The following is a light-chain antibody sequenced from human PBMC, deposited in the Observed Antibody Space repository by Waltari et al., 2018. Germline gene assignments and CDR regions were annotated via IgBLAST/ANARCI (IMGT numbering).Light chain of an antibody. CDR3: QEYDSLPVT. J-gene: IGKJ4*01. V-gene: IGKV1-5*03. Sequence: DIQMTQSPSTLSAYVGDRVIITCRASQSVKNNLAWYQQKPVKAPKVLVHKSARLESGGPTGFSGSVYGTEFTLTISSLQPYDFATYYCQEYDSLPVTYGGVTKVEIK. CDR2: KSA. CDR1: QSVKNN.